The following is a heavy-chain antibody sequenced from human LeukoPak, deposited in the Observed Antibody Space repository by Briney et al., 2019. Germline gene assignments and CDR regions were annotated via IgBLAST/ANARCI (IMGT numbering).Heavy chain of an antibody. CDR1: GGSISSYY. J-gene: IGHJ3*02. Sequence: SETLSLTCTVSGGSISSYYWSWIRQPAGKGLEWIGRIYTSGSTNYNPSLKSRVTMSVDTSKNQFSLKLSSVTAADTAVYYCARVDDYYGSGSYDAFDIWGQGTMVTVSS. CDR2: IYTSGST. D-gene: IGHD3-10*01. V-gene: IGHV4-4*07. CDR3: ARVDDYYGSGSYDAFDI.